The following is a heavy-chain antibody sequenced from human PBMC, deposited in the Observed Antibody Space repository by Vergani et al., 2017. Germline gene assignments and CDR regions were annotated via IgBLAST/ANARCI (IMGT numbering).Heavy chain of an antibody. J-gene: IGHJ4*02. CDR3: ASSPGYSSSWYYFDY. CDR1: GFTFSSYS. V-gene: IGHV3-21*01. CDR2: ISYSSSSI. D-gene: IGHD6-13*01. Sequence: EVQLLESGGDLVQPGGSLRLSCAASGFTFSSYSMNWVRQAPGKGLEWVSSISYSSSSIYYADSVKGRFTISRDNAKNSLYLQMNSLRAEDTAVYYCASSPGYSSSWYYFDYWGQGTLLTVSS.